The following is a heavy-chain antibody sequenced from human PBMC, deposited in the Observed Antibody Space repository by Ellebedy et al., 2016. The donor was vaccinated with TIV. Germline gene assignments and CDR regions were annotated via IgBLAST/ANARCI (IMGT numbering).Heavy chain of an antibody. CDR1: GFTFSSYA. CDR2: ISYDGSNK. CDR3: AREELGYCSGGSCYPLTNPPDY. V-gene: IGHV3-30-3*01. Sequence: PGGSLRLSCAASGFTFSSYAMHWVRQAPGKGLEWVAVISYDGSNKYYADSVKGRFTISRDNSKNTLYLQMNSLRAEYTAVYYCAREELGYCSGGSCYPLTNPPDYWGQGTLVTVSS. J-gene: IGHJ4*02. D-gene: IGHD2-15*01.